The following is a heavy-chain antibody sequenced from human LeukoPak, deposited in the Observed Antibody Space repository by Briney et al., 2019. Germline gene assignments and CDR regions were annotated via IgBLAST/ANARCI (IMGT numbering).Heavy chain of an antibody. CDR2: IIPIFGTA. J-gene: IGHJ2*01. CDR1: GGTFSSYA. Sequence: SVKVSCKASGGTFSSYAISWVRQAAGQGLEWMGGIIPIFGTANYAQKFQGRVTITADESTSTAYMELSSLRSEDTAVYYCAREGYYDSSGPPLGWYFDLWGRGTLVTVSS. CDR3: AREGYYDSSGPPLGWYFDL. D-gene: IGHD3-22*01. V-gene: IGHV1-69*13.